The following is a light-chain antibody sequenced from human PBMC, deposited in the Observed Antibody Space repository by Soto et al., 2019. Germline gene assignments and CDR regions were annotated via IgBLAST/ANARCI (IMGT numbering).Light chain of an antibody. J-gene: IGLJ2*01. CDR3: SSCTTRTTVV. V-gene: IGLV2-14*03. CDR2: DVS. Sequence: QSALTQPASVSGSPGQSITFSCTGTSSDVGGYNFVSWYQQHPGKAPKLMIYDVSNRPSGVSNRFSGSKSGNTASLTISGLQGEDEAGYYCSSCTTRTTVVFGRGTKLTVL. CDR1: SSDVGGYNF.